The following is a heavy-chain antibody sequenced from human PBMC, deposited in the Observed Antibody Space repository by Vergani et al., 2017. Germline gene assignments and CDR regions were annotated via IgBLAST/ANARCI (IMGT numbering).Heavy chain of an antibody. J-gene: IGHJ4*02. Sequence: EVQLVESGGGLVKPGGSLRLSCAASGFTFSSYSMNWVRQAPGKGLEWVSYISSSSSTIYYADSVKGRFTISRDNAKNSLYLQMNSLRAEDTAVYYCAKASLYGDYTGSDYWGQGTLVTVSS. D-gene: IGHD4-17*01. CDR3: AKASLYGDYTGSDY. V-gene: IGHV3-48*01. CDR2: ISSSSSTI. CDR1: GFTFSSYS.